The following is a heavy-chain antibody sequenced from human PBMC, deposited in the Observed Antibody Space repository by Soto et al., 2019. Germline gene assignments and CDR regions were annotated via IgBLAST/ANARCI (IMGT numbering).Heavy chain of an antibody. V-gene: IGHV1-46*01. CDR1: GYPFSNYY. Sequence: QVHLAQSGAEVKRPGASVKVSCKASGYPFSNYYLHWVRQAPGQRLEWLGIINPSGGTTGYPQRFKARVTMTMDTSTSTVYMELTSLRSDDTAIYYCAREPREHYDCDYWGQGTLVTVSS. CDR3: AREPREHYDCDY. D-gene: IGHD3-10*01. CDR2: INPSGGTT. J-gene: IGHJ4*02.